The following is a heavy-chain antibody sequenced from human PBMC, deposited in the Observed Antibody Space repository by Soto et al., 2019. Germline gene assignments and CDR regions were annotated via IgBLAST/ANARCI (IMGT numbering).Heavy chain of an antibody. V-gene: IGHV4-30-4*01. J-gene: IGHJ4*02. CDR1: GGYIRSGDYY. CDR3: ARKLYCYDSSGCYNYFDY. D-gene: IGHD3-22*01. Sequence: SETLSLTCTVSGGYIRSGDYYWSWIRQPPGKGLEWIGYIYYSGSTYYNPSLKSRVTISVDTSKNQFSLKLSSVTAADTAVYYCARKLYCYDSSGCYNYFDYWGQGTLVTVSS. CDR2: IYYSGST.